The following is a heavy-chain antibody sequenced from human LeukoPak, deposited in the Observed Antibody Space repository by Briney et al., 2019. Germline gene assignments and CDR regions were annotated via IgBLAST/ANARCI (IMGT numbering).Heavy chain of an antibody. J-gene: IGHJ5*02. CDR1: GGTFSIYA. V-gene: IGHV1-69*05. CDR3: ARDPGRFGYNWFDP. CDR2: IIPIFGTA. D-gene: IGHD3-16*01. Sequence: ASVKVSCKASGGTFSIYAISWVRQAPGQGLEWMGRIIPIFGTANYAQKFQGRVTITTDESTSTAYMELSSLRSEDTAVYYCARDPGRFGYNWFDPWGQGTLVTVSS.